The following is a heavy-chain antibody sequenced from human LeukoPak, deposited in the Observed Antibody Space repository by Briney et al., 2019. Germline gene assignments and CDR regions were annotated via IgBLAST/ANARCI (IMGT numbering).Heavy chain of an antibody. CDR2: IWYDGSKT. J-gene: IGHJ4*02. D-gene: IGHD4-17*01. V-gene: IGHV3-33*01. CDR3: ARDPASVTTYFDH. Sequence: GGSLRLSCAVSGFTFSNYGFHWVRQAPGKGLEWVAVIWYDGSKTFYADSVKGRFTISRDNSKSTLFLQMNSLRAEDTAVYYCARDPASVTTYFDHWGQGTPVTVSS. CDR1: GFTFSNYG.